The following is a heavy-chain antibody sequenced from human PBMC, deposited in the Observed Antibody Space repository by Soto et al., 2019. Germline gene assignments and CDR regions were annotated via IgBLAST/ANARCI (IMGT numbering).Heavy chain of an antibody. Sequence: PGGSLRLSCAASGFTFSSYGMHWDRQAPGKGLEWVAVISYDGSNKYYADSVKGRFTISRDNSKNTLYLQMNSLRAEDTAVYYCAKDSHYSSGPRYYYCMDVWGQGTTVTVSS. CDR1: GFTFSSYG. CDR3: AKDSHYSSGPRYYYCMDV. D-gene: IGHD6-19*01. V-gene: IGHV3-30*18. J-gene: IGHJ6*02. CDR2: ISYDGSNK.